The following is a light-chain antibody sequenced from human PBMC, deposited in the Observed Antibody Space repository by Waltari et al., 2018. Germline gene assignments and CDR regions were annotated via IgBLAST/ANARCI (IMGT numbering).Light chain of an antibody. CDR2: EVT. CDR1: SRSVGSYGL. Sequence: QSALTKPPSVLGSPGKSIPIPCPGTSRSVGSYGLFLWYQQCPGKAPKLILYEVTKRPSGVSNRFSGSKSGNTASLTIAGLQADDEADYYCCSYAGDSNFVFGTGTKVTVL. V-gene: IGLV2-23*02. J-gene: IGLJ1*01. CDR3: CSYAGDSNFV.